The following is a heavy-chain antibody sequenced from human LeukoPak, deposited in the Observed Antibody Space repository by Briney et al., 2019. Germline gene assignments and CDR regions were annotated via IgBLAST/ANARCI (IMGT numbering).Heavy chain of an antibody. D-gene: IGHD3-22*01. J-gene: IGHJ3*01. Sequence: PSETLSLTCNVSGAYISNYYWTWVRQPAAQGLEWIGRLHASESTIYNPSLKSRVTLSIDTCKDQLSLTLTSVTAADSAVYYCATLSSGADFDVWGQGTVVTVSS. CDR1: GAYISNYY. V-gene: IGHV4-4*07. CDR2: LHASEST. CDR3: ATLSSGADFDV.